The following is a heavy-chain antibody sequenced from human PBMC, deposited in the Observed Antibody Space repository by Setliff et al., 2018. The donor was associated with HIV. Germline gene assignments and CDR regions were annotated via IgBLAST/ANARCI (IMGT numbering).Heavy chain of an antibody. Sequence: ASVKVSCKASGGTFSNYVISWVRQAPGQGLEWMGGIITNFGTSNYAQKFQGRVTLTTDESTSTACMELSSLRSEDTAIYYCAREYHVGTEGPRLANYFDFWGQGTLVTVSS. D-gene: IGHD6-19*01. CDR3: AREYHVGTEGPRLANYFDF. J-gene: IGHJ4*02. CDR2: IITNFGTS. V-gene: IGHV1-69*05. CDR1: GGTFSNYV.